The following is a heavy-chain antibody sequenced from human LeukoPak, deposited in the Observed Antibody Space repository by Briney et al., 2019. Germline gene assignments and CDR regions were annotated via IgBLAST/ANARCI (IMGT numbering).Heavy chain of an antibody. D-gene: IGHD3-22*01. CDR1: GFAFSDYY. V-gene: IGHV3-11*05. J-gene: IGHJ5*02. CDR3: ARDRYDSSGTHWFDP. CDR2: IGGSGVYR. Sequence: GGSLRLSCAASGFAFSDYYMSWIRQAPGMGLEWVSYIGGSGVYRNYADSVKGRFTISRDNTKNSLSLQMNSLRVEDTAVYYCARDRYDSSGTHWFDPWGQGTLVTVSS.